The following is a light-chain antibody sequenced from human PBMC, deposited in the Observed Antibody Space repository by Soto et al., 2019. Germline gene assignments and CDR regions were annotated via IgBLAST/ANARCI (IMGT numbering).Light chain of an antibody. CDR2: DAS. V-gene: IGKV1-33*01. Sequence: DIQMTQSPSSLSASVGDRVTITCQASQDISNYLNWYQQKPGKAPKLLIYDASNLETGVPSRFSGSGSETDFSFTISSLQPEDIATYYCQQYDNPLVTFGPGTKVDIK. J-gene: IGKJ3*01. CDR1: QDISNY. CDR3: QQYDNPLVT.